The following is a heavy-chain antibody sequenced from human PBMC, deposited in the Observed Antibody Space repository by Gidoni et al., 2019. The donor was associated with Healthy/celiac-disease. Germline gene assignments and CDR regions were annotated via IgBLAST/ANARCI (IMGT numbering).Heavy chain of an antibody. Sequence: EVQLVESGGGLVQPGRSLRLSCTASGFTFGDYAMSWFRQAPGKGLEWVGFIRSKAYGGTTEYAASVKGRFTISRDDSKSIAYLQMNSLKTEDTAVYYCTRGLGGIQLWLQPFNDAFDIWGQGTMVTVSS. CDR1: GFTFGDYA. D-gene: IGHD5-18*01. J-gene: IGHJ3*02. CDR3: TRGLGGIQLWLQPFNDAFDI. V-gene: IGHV3-49*03. CDR2: IRSKAYGGTT.